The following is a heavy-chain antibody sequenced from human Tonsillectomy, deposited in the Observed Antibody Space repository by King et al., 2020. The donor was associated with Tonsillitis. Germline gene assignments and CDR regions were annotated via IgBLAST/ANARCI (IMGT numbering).Heavy chain of an antibody. Sequence: VQLVESGAEVKKPGESLKISCKGHGFGFPRYWIAWVRQMPGKGLEWVGIIYPGDSDSRYSPSFQGQVVMSVDKSINTAYLQWSSLKASDSAIYYCARHCSGTACQGSWENGMDVWGQGTTVTVSS. J-gene: IGHJ6*02. CDR2: IYPGDSDS. D-gene: IGHD2-2*01. CDR3: ARHCSGTACQGSWENGMDV. CDR1: GFGFPRYW. V-gene: IGHV5-51*01.